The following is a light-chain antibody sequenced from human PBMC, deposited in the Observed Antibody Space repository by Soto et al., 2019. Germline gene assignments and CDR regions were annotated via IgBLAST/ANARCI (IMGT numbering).Light chain of an antibody. CDR2: DAS. CDR1: QTVSSN. CDR3: QQYGSSPSPIT. Sequence: EIVMTQSPATLSVSPGEIATLSCSASQTVSSNLALYQQKPGQAPSPLILDASARATGPRATFSGGGSGTEFTLTISSLQSEDFAVYYCQQYGSSPSPITFGQGTQLEIK. J-gene: IGKJ5*01. V-gene: IGKV3-15*01.